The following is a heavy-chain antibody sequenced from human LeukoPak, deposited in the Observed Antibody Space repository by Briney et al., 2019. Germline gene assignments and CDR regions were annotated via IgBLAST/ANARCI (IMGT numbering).Heavy chain of an antibody. CDR3: AKDQCTRTSCDGYPGY. D-gene: IGHD2-2*01. CDR2: IHFDGSTK. CDR1: GFTFSSYG. V-gene: IGHV3-30*02. Sequence: GGSLRVSCAASGFTFSSYGMHWVRQAPGKGLEWVAFIHFDGSTKYSGDSVQGRFTISRDNSRNILYLQMNNLRPEDTAFYYCAKDQCTRTSCDGYPGYWGQGTLVTVSS. J-gene: IGHJ4*02.